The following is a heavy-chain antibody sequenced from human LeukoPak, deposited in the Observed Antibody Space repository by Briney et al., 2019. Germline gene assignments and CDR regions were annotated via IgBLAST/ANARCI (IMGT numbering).Heavy chain of an antibody. J-gene: IGHJ3*02. D-gene: IGHD6-19*01. Sequence: PGGSLRLSCAASGFTFSSYAMSWIRQAPGKGLEWVSYISSSSSYTNYADSVKGRFTISRDNAKNSLYLQMNSLRAEDTAVYYCASGKQWLVGGDAFDIWGQGTMVTVSS. CDR3: ASGKQWLVGGDAFDI. V-gene: IGHV3-11*06. CDR2: ISSSSSYT. CDR1: GFTFSSYA.